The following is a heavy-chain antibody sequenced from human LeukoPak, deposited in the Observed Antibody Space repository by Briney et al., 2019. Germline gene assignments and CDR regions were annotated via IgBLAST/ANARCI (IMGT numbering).Heavy chain of an antibody. CDR3: ARRVYSFNWFDP. Sequence: PSETLSLTCTVSGGSISSSSYYWGWIRQPPGKGLEWIGSIYYSGSTYYNPSLKSRVTISVDTSENQFSLKLSSVTAADTAVYYCARRVYSFNWFDPWGQGTLVTVSS. CDR2: IYYSGST. CDR1: GGSISSSSYY. J-gene: IGHJ5*02. V-gene: IGHV4-39*01. D-gene: IGHD2-8*01.